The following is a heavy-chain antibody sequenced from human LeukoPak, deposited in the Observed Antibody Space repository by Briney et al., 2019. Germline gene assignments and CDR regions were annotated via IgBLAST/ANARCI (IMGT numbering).Heavy chain of an antibody. CDR2: ISSSGSTI. V-gene: IGHV3-11*01. D-gene: IGHD6-19*01. Sequence: GGSLRLSCAAPGFTFSDYYMSWIRQASGKGLEWVSYISSSGSTIYYADSVKGRFTISRDNAKNSLYLQMNSLRAEDTAVYYCASGYSSSNWFDPWGQGTLVTVSS. J-gene: IGHJ5*02. CDR3: ASGYSSSNWFDP. CDR1: GFTFSDYY.